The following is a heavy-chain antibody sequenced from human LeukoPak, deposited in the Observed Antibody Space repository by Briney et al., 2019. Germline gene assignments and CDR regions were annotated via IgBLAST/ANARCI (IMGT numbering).Heavy chain of an antibody. CDR2: ISSSGSTI. J-gene: IGHJ4*02. V-gene: IGHV3-11*01. CDR1: GFTFSDYY. D-gene: IGHD3-10*01. CDR3: AREAFRGFGELFPY. Sequence: GGSLRLSCAASGFTFSDYYMSWIRQAPGKGLEWVSYISSSGSTIYYADSVKGRFTISRDNAKNSLYLQMNSLRAEDTALYYCAREAFRGFGELFPYWGQGTLVTVSS.